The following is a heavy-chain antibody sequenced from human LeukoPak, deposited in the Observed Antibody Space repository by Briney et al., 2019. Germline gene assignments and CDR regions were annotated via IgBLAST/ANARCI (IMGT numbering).Heavy chain of an antibody. CDR3: AKTPYYDILTGYSAYYFDY. V-gene: IGHV3-30*18. CDR1: GFTFSSYG. Sequence: GGSLRLSCAASGFTFSSYGMHWVRQAPGKGLEWVAVISYDGSNKYYADSVKGRFTISRDNSKNTLYLQMNSLRAEDTAVYYCAKTPYYDILTGYSAYYFDYWGQGTLVTVSS. J-gene: IGHJ4*02. D-gene: IGHD3-9*01. CDR2: ISYDGSNK.